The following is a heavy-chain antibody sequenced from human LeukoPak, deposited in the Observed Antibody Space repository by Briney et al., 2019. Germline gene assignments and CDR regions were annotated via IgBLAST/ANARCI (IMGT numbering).Heavy chain of an antibody. CDR1: GGSFSGYY. V-gene: IGHV4-34*01. J-gene: IGHJ4*02. D-gene: IGHD7-27*01. CDR3: ARDRGNWDIDY. Sequence: SETLSLTCAVYGGSFSGYYWGWVRQPPGKGLEWIGSVDYSGNTYYNPSLKSRITISIDTSKKQFSLRLTSVTAADTAVYYCARDRGNWDIDYWGQGTLVTVSS. CDR2: VDYSGNT.